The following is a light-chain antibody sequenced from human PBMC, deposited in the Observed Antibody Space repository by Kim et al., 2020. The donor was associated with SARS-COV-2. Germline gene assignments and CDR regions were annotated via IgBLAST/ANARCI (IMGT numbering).Light chain of an antibody. CDR2: YDS. CDR3: QVWYSSSDHPEV. CDR1: NIGRKS. Sequence: PGKTAGMNWGGKNIGRKSGHRYQQKTGQAPVLVINYDSDRPSGIPERFSGSNSGNTATLIISRGEAGDEADYYCQVWYSSSDHPEVFGGGTQLTVL. V-gene: IGLV3-21*04. J-gene: IGLJ3*02.